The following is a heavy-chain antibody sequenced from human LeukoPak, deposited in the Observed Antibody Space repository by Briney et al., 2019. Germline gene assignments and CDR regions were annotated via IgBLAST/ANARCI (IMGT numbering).Heavy chain of an antibody. CDR2: ISSSSSTI. CDR3: ARDDPVTTSSPFDY. D-gene: IGHD4-17*01. CDR1: GFTFSSYS. J-gene: IGHJ4*02. Sequence: GGSLRLSCAASGFTFSSYSMNWVRQAPGKGLEWVSYISSSSSTIYYADSVKGRFTISRDNAKNSLYLQMNSLRVEDTAVYYCARDDPVTTSSPFDYWGQGTLVTVSS. V-gene: IGHV3-48*01.